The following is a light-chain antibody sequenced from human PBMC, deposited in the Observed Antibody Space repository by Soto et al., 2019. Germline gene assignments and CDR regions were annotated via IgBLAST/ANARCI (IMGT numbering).Light chain of an antibody. J-gene: IGKJ1*01. CDR3: HHYVGSPWA. CDR2: GAS. Sequence: EIVLTQSPGTLSLSPGERATLSCRASQSVNRFLAWFQQKPGQAPRLLIYGASNRATGIPDRFSGSGSVTDFTLTITRLEPEDSAVYYCHHYVGSPWAFGQGTKVEIK. V-gene: IGKV3-20*01. CDR1: QSVNRF.